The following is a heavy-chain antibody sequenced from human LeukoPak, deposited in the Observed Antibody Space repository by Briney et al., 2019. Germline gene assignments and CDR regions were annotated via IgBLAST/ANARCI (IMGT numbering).Heavy chain of an antibody. Sequence: GESLKISCKGSGYSFSSHWIAWVRQVPGKGLEWMGIIYPGDSETRYRPSFKGQVTISADKSISTAHLQWGSLKASDTAMYYCARHEDPISSWYESWGQGTLVTVSS. CDR3: ARHEDPISSWYES. CDR1: GYSFSSHW. V-gene: IGHV5-51*01. J-gene: IGHJ5*02. CDR2: IYPGDSET. D-gene: IGHD6-13*01.